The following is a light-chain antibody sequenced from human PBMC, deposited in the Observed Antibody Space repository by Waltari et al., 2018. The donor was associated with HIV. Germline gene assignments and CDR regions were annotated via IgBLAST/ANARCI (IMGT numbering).Light chain of an antibody. Sequence: EIVMTQSPATLSVSPGERATLSCRASQSVSSNLAWYQPKPGQAPRLLIYGASTRATGIPARFSGSGSGTEFTLTISSLQSEDFAVYYCQQYNTWPPRTFGQGTKLEIK. CDR1: QSVSSN. CDR2: GAS. J-gene: IGKJ2*01. CDR3: QQYNTWPPRT. V-gene: IGKV3-15*01.